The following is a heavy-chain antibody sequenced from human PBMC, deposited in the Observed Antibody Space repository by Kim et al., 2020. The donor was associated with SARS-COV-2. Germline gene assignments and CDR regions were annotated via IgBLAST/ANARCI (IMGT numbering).Heavy chain of an antibody. V-gene: IGHV3-13*01. CDR3: ARDNWNDPYYGMDV. J-gene: IGHJ6*02. CDR2: IGTAGDT. CDR1: GFTLSSYD. Sequence: GGSLRLSCAASGFTLSSYDMHWVRQATGKGLEWVSAIGTAGDTYYPGSVKGRFTISRENAKNSLYLQMNSLRAGDTAVYYCARDNWNDPYYGMDVWGQGTTVTVSS. D-gene: IGHD1-20*01.